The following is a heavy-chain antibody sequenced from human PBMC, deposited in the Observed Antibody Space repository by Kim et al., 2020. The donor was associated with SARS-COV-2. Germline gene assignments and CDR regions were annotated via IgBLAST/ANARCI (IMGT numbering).Heavy chain of an antibody. V-gene: IGHV3-33*01. D-gene: IGHD4-17*01. CDR2: IWYDGSNK. CDR1: GFTFSSYG. J-gene: IGHJ4*02. CDR3: ARDGGDYLLRYYFDY. Sequence: GGSLRLSCAASGFTFSSYGMHWVRQAPGKGLEWVAVIWYDGSNKYYADSVKGRFTISRDNSKNTLYLQMNSLRAEDTAVYYCARDGGDYLLRYYFDYWGQGTLVTVSS.